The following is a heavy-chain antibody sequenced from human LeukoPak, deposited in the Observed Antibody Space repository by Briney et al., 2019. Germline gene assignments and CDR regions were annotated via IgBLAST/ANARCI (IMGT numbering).Heavy chain of an antibody. D-gene: IGHD5-12*01. Sequence: GGSLRLSCAASEFTFSSYEMNWVRQAPGKGLEWVSYISNSGSPIYYADSVKGRFTISRDNAKNSLYLQMNSLRAEDTAVYYCARAWLRIIDYWGQGTLVTASS. CDR2: ISNSGSPI. V-gene: IGHV3-48*03. CDR1: EFTFSSYE. CDR3: ARAWLRIIDY. J-gene: IGHJ4*02.